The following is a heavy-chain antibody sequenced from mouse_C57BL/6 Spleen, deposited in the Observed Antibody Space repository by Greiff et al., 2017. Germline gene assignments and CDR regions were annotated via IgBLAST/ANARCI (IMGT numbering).Heavy chain of an antibody. CDR1: GFSFTSYG. CDR2: IWSGGST. Sequence: VQLQQSGPGLVQPSQSLSIPCTVSGFSFTSYGVHWVRQSPGKGLEWLGVIWSGGSTDFNAAFIYRLSISNDNSKSQVFFKMNSLQADDTAIYYCAIAYSNGRDYLDYGGQGTTLTVSS. D-gene: IGHD2-5*01. CDR3: AIAYSNGRDYLDY. J-gene: IGHJ2*01. V-gene: IGHV2-2*01.